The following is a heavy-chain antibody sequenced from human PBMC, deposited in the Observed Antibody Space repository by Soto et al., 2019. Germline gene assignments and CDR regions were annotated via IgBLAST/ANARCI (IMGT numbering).Heavy chain of an antibody. D-gene: IGHD5-12*01. J-gene: IGHJ4*02. CDR1: GYTFTGYY. CDR2: INPNSGGT. V-gene: IGHV1-2*04. Sequence: ASVKVSCKASGYTFTGYYMHWVRQAPGQGLEWMGWINPNSGGTNYAQKFQGWVTMTRDTSISTAYMELSRLRSDDTAVYYCARSGQMATEYYFDYWGQGTLVTVSS. CDR3: ARSGQMATEYYFDY.